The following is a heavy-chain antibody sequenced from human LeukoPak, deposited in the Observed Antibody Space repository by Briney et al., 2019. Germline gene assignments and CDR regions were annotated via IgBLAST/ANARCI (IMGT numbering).Heavy chain of an antibody. CDR2: IYANSGTT. CDR3: AKPISGGLAVTADWFHP. CDR1: GFAFSFYA. Sequence: TGGSLRLSCAASGFAFSFYAMSWLRQPPGKGLEWVSTIYANSGTTSYAASVKGRFTISRDNSKNTLYLQVNTLRADDTATYYCAKPISGGLAVTADWFHPWGQGTPVVVSS. D-gene: IGHD6-19*01. V-gene: IGHV3-23*01. J-gene: IGHJ5*01.